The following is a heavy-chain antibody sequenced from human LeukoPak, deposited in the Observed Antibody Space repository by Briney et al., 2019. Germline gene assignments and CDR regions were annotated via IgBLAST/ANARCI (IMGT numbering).Heavy chain of an antibody. CDR2: MKQDGSAK. V-gene: IGHV3-7*01. Sequence: GESLKISCVASGFTFSTFWMAWVRQAPGQGLEWVANMKQDGSAKHYVDSVKGRFTISRDNAKNSLYLQMNSLRAEDTAVYYCARDVGGNLDYWGQGTLVTVSS. J-gene: IGHJ4*02. CDR3: ARDVGGNLDY. D-gene: IGHD4-23*01. CDR1: GFTFSTFW.